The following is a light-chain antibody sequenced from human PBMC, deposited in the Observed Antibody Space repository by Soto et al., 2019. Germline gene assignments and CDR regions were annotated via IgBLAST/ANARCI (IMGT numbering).Light chain of an antibody. CDR3: SSYTSIRNGV. CDR2: DVS. CDR1: SSDVGGYNY. J-gene: IGLJ3*02. Sequence: QSALTQPASVSGSPGQSITISCTGTSSDVGGYNYVSWYQQHPGKAPKLMIYDVSNRPSGVSNRFSGSKSGNTASLTISGLQAEDEADYYCSSYTSIRNGVFGGGTKLTVL. V-gene: IGLV2-14*01.